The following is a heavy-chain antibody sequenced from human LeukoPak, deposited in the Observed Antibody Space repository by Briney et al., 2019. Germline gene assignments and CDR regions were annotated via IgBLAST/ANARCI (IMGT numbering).Heavy chain of an antibody. J-gene: IGHJ4*02. CDR3: AQWLVPFQTVNDY. CDR2: ISGSGGST. V-gene: IGHV3-23*01. CDR1: GFTFSSYA. Sequence: GGSLRLSCAASGFTFSSYAMSWVRQAPGKGLEWVSAISGSGGSTYYADSVKGRFTISRDNSKNTLYLQMNSLRAEDTAVYYCAQWLVPFQTVNDYWGQGTLVTVSS. D-gene: IGHD6-19*01.